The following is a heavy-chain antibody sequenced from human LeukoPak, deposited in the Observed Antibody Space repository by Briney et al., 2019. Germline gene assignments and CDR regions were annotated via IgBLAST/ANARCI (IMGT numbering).Heavy chain of an antibody. CDR3: ARHSSEQWLVLTGFDP. Sequence: PSETLSLTCAVYGGSFSGYYWSWIRQPPGKGLEWIGEINHSGSTNYNPSLKSRVTISVDTSKNQFSLKLSSVTAADTAVYYCARHSSEQWLVLTGFDPWGQGTLVTVSS. J-gene: IGHJ5*02. D-gene: IGHD6-19*01. V-gene: IGHV4-34*01. CDR1: GGSFSGYY. CDR2: INHSGST.